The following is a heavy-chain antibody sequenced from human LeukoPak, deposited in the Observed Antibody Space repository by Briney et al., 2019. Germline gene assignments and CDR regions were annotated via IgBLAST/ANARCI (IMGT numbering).Heavy chain of an antibody. Sequence: GGSLRLSCAASGFTFSSYGMHWVRQAPGKGLEWVSSISSGSSYISYADSMKGRFTISRDNAKTSLYLQMNSLRAEDTAVYYCARQVGVDDAFDIWGQGTKVTVSS. CDR3: ARQVGVDDAFDI. V-gene: IGHV3-21*01. CDR2: ISSGSSYI. J-gene: IGHJ3*02. CDR1: GFTFSSYG. D-gene: IGHD1-26*01.